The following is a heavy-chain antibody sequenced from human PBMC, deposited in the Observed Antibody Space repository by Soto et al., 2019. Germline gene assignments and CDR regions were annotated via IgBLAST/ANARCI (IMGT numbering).Heavy chain of an antibody. V-gene: IGHV3-23*01. Sequence: EVQLLESGGGSVQPGKSLRLSCAASGFTFSSYAMSWVRQAPGKGLEWVSVISGSGGSTYYADSVKGRFTISRDNSKNXLXXQMNNLRAEDTAGYYCAKGLPERRSAYYRYNWFDPWGQGTLVTVSS. J-gene: IGHJ5*02. CDR3: AKGLPERRSAYYRYNWFDP. D-gene: IGHD3-3*01. CDR2: ISGSGGST. CDR1: GFTFSSYA.